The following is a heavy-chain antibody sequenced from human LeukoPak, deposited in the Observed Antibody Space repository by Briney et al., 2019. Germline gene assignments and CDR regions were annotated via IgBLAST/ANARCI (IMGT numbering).Heavy chain of an antibody. CDR3: AKVPREGYCSGGSCYVFYFDY. J-gene: IGHJ4*02. D-gene: IGHD2-15*01. CDR1: GFTFSSYA. V-gene: IGHV3-23*01. CDR2: ISGSGGST. Sequence: GGSLRLSCAASGFTFSSYAMSWVRQAPGEGLEWVSAISGSGGSTYYADSVKGRFTISRDNSENTLYLQMNSPRAEDTAVYYCAKVPREGYCSGGSCYVFYFDYWGQGTLVTVSS.